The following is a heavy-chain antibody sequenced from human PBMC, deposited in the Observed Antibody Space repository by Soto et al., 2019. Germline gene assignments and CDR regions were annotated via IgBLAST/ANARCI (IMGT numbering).Heavy chain of an antibody. CDR3: VRDARQRLANWFDP. CDR1: GFVFSDYG. Sequence: GGSLRLSCEASGFVFSDYGIHWVRQAPGKGLEWVALISYHGKNKYYTDSVKGRFTISRDNSRNALYLEMNLLRADDTAVYYCVRDARQRLANWFDPWGQGTLVTVSS. J-gene: IGHJ5*02. D-gene: IGHD3-9*01. CDR2: ISYHGKNK. V-gene: IGHV3-30*03.